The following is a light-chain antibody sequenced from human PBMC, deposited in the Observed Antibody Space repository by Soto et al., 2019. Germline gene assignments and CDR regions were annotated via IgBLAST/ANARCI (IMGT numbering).Light chain of an antibody. J-gene: IGKJ1*01. CDR2: GAS. V-gene: IGKV3-20*01. Sequence: EIVLTQSQGTLSLSPGERATLSCRASQSVSSSLAWYQQNPGQAPRLLIYGASRRATGIPDRFSGSGSGTDFTLTINRLEPEDFAVYYCQHYGSSPWTFGQGTNEEI. CDR1: QSVSSS. CDR3: QHYGSSPWT.